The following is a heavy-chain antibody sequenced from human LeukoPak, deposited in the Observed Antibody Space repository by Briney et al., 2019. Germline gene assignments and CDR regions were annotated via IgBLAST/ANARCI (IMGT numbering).Heavy chain of an antibody. J-gene: IGHJ6*02. D-gene: IGHD1-14*01. V-gene: IGHV4-30-4*01. Sequence: SQTLALTCTVSGGSISSGDYYWSWIRQPPGKGLEWIGYIYYSGSTYYKPSLKSRVTISVDTSKNQYSLKLSSVTAADTAVYYGARTGNYYCGMDVWGQGTTVTVSS. CDR1: GGSISSGDYY. CDR3: ARTGNYYCGMDV. CDR2: IYYSGST.